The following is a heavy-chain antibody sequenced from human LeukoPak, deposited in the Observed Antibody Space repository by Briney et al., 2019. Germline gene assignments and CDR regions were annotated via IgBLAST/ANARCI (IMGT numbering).Heavy chain of an antibody. CDR3: AKRASGSGTSLYYFDY. Sequence: RASVKVSCKASGYTFTSYGISWVRQAPGQGLEWMGWISAYNGNTNYAQKLQGRVTMTTDTSTSTACMELRSLRSDDTAVYYCAKRASGSGTSLYYFDYWGQGTLVTVSS. D-gene: IGHD3-10*01. J-gene: IGHJ4*02. CDR1: GYTFTSYG. CDR2: ISAYNGNT. V-gene: IGHV1-18*01.